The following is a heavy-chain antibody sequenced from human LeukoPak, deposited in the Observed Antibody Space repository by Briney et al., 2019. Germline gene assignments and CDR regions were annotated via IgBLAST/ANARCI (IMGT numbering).Heavy chain of an antibody. D-gene: IGHD6-19*01. V-gene: IGHV4-38-2*02. CDR3: ASWVSSGQFDY. CDR1: GYSISSSYY. Sequence: SETLSLTCTVSGYSISSSYYWGWIRQPPGRGLEWIGSIYHGGDTYYNPSLKSRITTSLDTSKNQFSLKLSSVTAADTAVYYCASWVSSGQFDYWGQGTLVTVSS. J-gene: IGHJ4*02. CDR2: IYHGGDT.